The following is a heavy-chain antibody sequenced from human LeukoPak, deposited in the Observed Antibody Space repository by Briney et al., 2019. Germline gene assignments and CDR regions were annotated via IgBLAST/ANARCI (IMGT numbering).Heavy chain of an antibody. CDR3: ARSYYYDSSGYYPLGY. CDR2: IIPIFGTA. Sequence: SVKVSCKASGGTFSSYAISWVRQAPGQGLEWIGRIIPIFGTANYAQKFQGRVTITTDESTSTAYMELSSLRSEDTAVYYCARSYYYDSSGYYPLGYWGQGTLVTVSS. V-gene: IGHV1-69*05. D-gene: IGHD3-22*01. J-gene: IGHJ4*02. CDR1: GGTFSSYA.